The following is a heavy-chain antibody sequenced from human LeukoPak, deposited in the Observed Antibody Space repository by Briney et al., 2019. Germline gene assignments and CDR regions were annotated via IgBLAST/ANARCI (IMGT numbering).Heavy chain of an antibody. Sequence: PGGSLRLSCAASGFTVSSNYMSWVRPAPGKGLEWVSVIYSGGSTYYADSVKGRFTISRDNAKNSLYLQMNSLRAEDMALYYCAKGGRWGGSPSCYGEFDYWGPGTLVTVSS. V-gene: IGHV3-53*05. CDR1: GFTVSSNY. CDR2: IYSGGST. J-gene: IGHJ4*02. CDR3: AKGGRWGGSPSCYGEFDY. D-gene: IGHD2-2*01.